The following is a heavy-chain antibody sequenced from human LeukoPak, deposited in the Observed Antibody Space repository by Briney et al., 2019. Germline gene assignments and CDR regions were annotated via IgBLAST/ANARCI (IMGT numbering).Heavy chain of an antibody. Sequence: GGSLRLSCAASGFTFSSYAMSWVRQAPGKGLEWVSAISGSGGSTYYADSVKGRFTISRDNSKNTLYLQMNSLRAEDTAVYYCAKDARGRYSSSWYSAEYFQHWGQGTLVTVSS. J-gene: IGHJ1*01. V-gene: IGHV3-23*01. CDR1: GFTFSSYA. D-gene: IGHD6-13*01. CDR3: AKDARGRYSSSWYSAEYFQH. CDR2: ISGSGGST.